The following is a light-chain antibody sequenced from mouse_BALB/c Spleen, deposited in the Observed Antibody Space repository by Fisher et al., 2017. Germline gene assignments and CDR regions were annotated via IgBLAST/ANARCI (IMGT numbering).Light chain of an antibody. CDR1: SSVSY. CDR3: QQRSSYPYT. J-gene: IGKJ2*01. V-gene: IGKV4-59*01. Sequence: IVLTQSPAIMSASPGEKVTMTCSASSSVSYMHWYQQKSGTSPKRWIYDTSNLASGVPVRFSGSGSGTSYSLTISRMEAEDAATYYCQQRSSYPYTFGGGTKLEIK. CDR2: DTS.